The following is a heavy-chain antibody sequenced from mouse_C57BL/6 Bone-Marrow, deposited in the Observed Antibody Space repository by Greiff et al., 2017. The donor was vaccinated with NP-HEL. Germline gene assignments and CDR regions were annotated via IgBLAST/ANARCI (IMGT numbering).Heavy chain of an antibody. V-gene: IGHV1-64*01. CDR1: GYTFTSYW. D-gene: IGHD4-1*01. J-gene: IGHJ3*01. CDR3: ARGTGTWFAY. Sequence: VQLQQPGAELVKPGASVKLSCKASGYTFTSYWMHWVKQRPGQGLEWIGMIHPNSGSTNYNEKFKSKATLTVDNSSSTAYMQLSRLTSKDSAVYYCARGTGTWFAYGGQGTLVTVSA. CDR2: IHPNSGST.